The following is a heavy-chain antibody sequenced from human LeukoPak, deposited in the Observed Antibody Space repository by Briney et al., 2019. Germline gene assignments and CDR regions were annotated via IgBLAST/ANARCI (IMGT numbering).Heavy chain of an antibody. CDR2: VLPVLGLS. D-gene: IGHD3-10*01. CDR3: ARGSYYGSGSATDAFDI. Sequence: SVKVSCKASGGTYSSYSINWVRQAPGQGREWMGRVLPVLGLSKTAQNFQGRVTITADKSTTTAYMELSSLRSEDTAVYYCARGSYYGSGSATDAFDIWGQGTKVTVS. V-gene: IGHV1-69*04. CDR1: GGTYSSYS. J-gene: IGHJ3*02.